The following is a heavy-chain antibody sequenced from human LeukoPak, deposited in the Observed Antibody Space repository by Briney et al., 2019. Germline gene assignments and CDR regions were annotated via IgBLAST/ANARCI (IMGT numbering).Heavy chain of an antibody. Sequence: GGSLRLSCAASGFTVSSNYMSWVRQAPGKGLEWVSSISSTGSYIYYADSVKGRFTISRDNAKNSLYLQMNSLRAEDTAVYYCARRITIFGVAHDAFDIWGQGTMVTVSS. CDR3: ARRITIFGVAHDAFDI. CDR2: ISSTGSYI. V-gene: IGHV3-21*01. D-gene: IGHD3-3*01. CDR1: GFTVSSNY. J-gene: IGHJ3*02.